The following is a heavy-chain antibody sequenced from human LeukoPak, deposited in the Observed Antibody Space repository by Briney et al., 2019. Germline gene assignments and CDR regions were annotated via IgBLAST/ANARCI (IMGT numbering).Heavy chain of an antibody. J-gene: IGHJ3*02. CDR1: GFTFSTYS. V-gene: IGHV3-48*04. CDR3: ARDRLEQWLRGAFDI. D-gene: IGHD6-19*01. CDR2: ISSSSSTI. Sequence: GGSLRLSCGASGFTFSTYSMNWVRQAPGKGLEWVSYISSSSSTIYYADSVKGRFTISRDNAKNSLYLQMNSLRAEDTAVYYCARDRLEQWLRGAFDIWGQGTMVTVSS.